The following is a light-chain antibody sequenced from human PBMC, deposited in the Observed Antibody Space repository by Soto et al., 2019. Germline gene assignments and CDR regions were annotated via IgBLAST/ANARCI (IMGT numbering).Light chain of an antibody. CDR3: QQYGGSPQT. V-gene: IGKV3-20*01. J-gene: IGKJ1*01. CDR2: GAS. CDR1: QSVSNY. Sequence: EIVLTQSPGTLSLSTGERATLSCRASQSVSNYLAWYQQKPGQAPRLLIYGASRRATVIPDRFSGSGSGTDFTLTISRLEPEDFAVYYCQQYGGSPQTFGQGTNVEIK.